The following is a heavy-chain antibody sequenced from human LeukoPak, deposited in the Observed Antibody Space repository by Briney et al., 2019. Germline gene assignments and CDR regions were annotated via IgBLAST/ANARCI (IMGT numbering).Heavy chain of an antibody. D-gene: IGHD3-22*01. J-gene: IGHJ6*03. CDR1: GGSISSYY. CDR2: IYYSGST. V-gene: IGHV4-59*01. CDR3: ARSSEGRYYYDSSGFSYYYYYMDV. Sequence: PSETLSLTCTVSGGSISSYYWSWIRQPPGKGLEWIGYIYYSGSTYYNPSLRSRVTISVDTSKNQFSLKLSSVTAADTAVYYCARSSEGRYYYDSSGFSYYYYYMDVWGKGTTVTISS.